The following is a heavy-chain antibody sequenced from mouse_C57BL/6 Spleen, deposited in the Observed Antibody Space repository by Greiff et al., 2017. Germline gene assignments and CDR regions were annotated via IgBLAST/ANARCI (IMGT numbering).Heavy chain of an antibody. J-gene: IGHJ2*01. CDR2: IHPNSGST. CDR3: AREDYAGFAY. D-gene: IGHD2-4*01. V-gene: IGHV1-64*01. CDR1: GYTFTSYW. Sequence: QVQLQQPGAELVKPGASVKLSCKASGYTFTSYWMHWVKQRPGQGLEWIGMIHPNSGSTNYNEKFKSKATLTVDKSSSTAYMQLSSLTSEDAAVYCCAREDYAGFAYWGQGTTLTVSS.